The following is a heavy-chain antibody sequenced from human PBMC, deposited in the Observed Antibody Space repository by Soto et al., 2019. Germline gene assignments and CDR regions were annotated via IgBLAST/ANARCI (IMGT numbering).Heavy chain of an antibody. CDR3: ARVYCSGGGCYSIDY. Sequence: QVQLVQSGAEVKKPGASVKVSCKASGYAFTSYHMHWVRQAPGQGLQWMGIINPSGGSTFYAQKFQGRVTRTRDTSTSTVYMDLSSLRSEDTAVYYCARVYCSGGGCYSIDYWGQGTLVTVSS. J-gene: IGHJ4*02. CDR1: GYAFTSYH. D-gene: IGHD2-15*01. V-gene: IGHV1-46*03. CDR2: INPSGGST.